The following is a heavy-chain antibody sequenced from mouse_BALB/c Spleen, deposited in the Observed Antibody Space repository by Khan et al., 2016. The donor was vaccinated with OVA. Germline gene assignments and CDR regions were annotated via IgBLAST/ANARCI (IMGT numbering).Heavy chain of an antibody. V-gene: IGHV1S81*02. CDR2: INPSNGVS. D-gene: IGHD2-1*01. CDR1: GYTFTSYY. Sequence: QVQLQQSGAELGKPGASVKISCKASGYTFTSYYLYWVKQRPGQGLEWIGGINPSNGVSHFNEKFKSKATLTVDKSSSTAYMQLNSLTSEDSAVYDCARSGYGNPFAYWGQGTLVTVST. J-gene: IGHJ3*01. CDR3: ARSGYGNPFAY.